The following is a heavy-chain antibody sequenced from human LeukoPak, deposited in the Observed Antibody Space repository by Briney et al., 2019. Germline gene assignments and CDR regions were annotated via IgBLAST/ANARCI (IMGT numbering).Heavy chain of an antibody. D-gene: IGHD2-15*01. V-gene: IGHV3-74*01. CDR3: AKDSQYGYCTGGSCASYFDY. CDR2: INSDGSST. CDR1: GFTFSSYW. Sequence: GGSLRLSCAASGFTFSSYWMHWVRHAPGKGLVWVSRINSDGSSTSYADSVKGRFTISRDNAKNTLYLQMNSLRAEDTAVYYCAKDSQYGYCTGGSCASYFDYWGQGTLVTVSS. J-gene: IGHJ4*02.